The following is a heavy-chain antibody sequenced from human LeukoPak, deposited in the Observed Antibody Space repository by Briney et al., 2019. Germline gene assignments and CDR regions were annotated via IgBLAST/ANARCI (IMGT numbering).Heavy chain of an antibody. D-gene: IGHD6-19*01. CDR1: GGSFSGYY. J-gene: IGHJ4*02. CDR2: INHSGST. Sequence: PSETLSLTCAVYGGSFSGYYWSWIRQPPGKGLEWIGEINHSGSTNYNPSLKSRVTISVDTSKNQFSLKLSSVTAADTAVYYCARGSGAVAGTRRFDYWGQGTLVTVSS. CDR3: ARGSGAVAGTRRFDY. V-gene: IGHV4-34*01.